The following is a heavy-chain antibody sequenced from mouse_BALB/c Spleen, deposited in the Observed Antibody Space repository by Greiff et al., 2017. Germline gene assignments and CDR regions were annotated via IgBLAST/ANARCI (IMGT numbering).Heavy chain of an antibody. D-gene: IGHD1-1*01. CDR1: GYSITSDYA. V-gene: IGHV3-2*02. Sequence: EVQLQQSGPGLVKPSQSLSLTCTVTGYSITSDYAWNWIRQFPGNKLEWMGYISYSGSTSYNPSLKSRISITRDTSKNQFFLQLNSVTTEDTATYYCAGYYYGSSPYWYFDVWGAGTTVTVSS. J-gene: IGHJ1*01. CDR3: AGYYYGSSPYWYFDV. CDR2: ISYSGST.